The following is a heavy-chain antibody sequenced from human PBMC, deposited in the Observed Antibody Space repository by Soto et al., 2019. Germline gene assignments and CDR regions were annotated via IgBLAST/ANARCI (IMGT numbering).Heavy chain of an antibody. CDR2: INAGNGNT. CDR3: ALGGYQLLPFDY. V-gene: IGHV1-3*01. D-gene: IGHD2-2*01. Sequence: GASVKVSCKASGYTFTSYAMHWVRQAPGQRLEWMGWINAGNGNTKYSQKFQGRVTITRDTSASTAYMELSGLRSEDTAVYYCALGGYQLLPFDYWGQGTLVTVSS. J-gene: IGHJ4*02. CDR1: GYTFTSYA.